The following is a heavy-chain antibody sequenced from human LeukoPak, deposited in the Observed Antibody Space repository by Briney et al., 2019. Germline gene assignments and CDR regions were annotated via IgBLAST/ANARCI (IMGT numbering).Heavy chain of an antibody. J-gene: IGHJ4*02. CDR3: AKDRWLQGYFDY. Sequence: GGSLRLSCAASGFTFSSYSMNWVRQAPGKGLEWVSSISSSSSYIYYADSVKGRFTISRDNAKNSLYLQMNSLRAEGTAVYYCAKDRWLQGYFDYWGQGTLVTVSS. CDR1: GFTFSSYS. V-gene: IGHV3-21*01. D-gene: IGHD5-24*01. CDR2: ISSSSSYI.